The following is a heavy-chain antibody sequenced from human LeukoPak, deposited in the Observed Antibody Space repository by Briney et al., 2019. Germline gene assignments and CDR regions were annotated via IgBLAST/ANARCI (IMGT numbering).Heavy chain of an antibody. Sequence: PVKVSCKASGGTFISYAISWVRQAPGQGLEWMGRIIPIFGTANYAQKFQGRVTITTDESTSTAYMELSSLRSEDTAVYYCARVGGYSYGFWFDPWGQGTLVTVSS. CDR2: IIPIFGTA. CDR1: GGTFISYA. J-gene: IGHJ5*02. D-gene: IGHD5-18*01. V-gene: IGHV1-69*05. CDR3: ARVGGYSYGFWFDP.